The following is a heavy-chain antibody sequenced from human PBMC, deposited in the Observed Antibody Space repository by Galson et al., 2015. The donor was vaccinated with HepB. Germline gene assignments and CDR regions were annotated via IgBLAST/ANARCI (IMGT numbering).Heavy chain of an antibody. CDR1: GFMFSNYD. CDR3: AKVGYYDISGFMAFDI. J-gene: IGHJ3*02. D-gene: IGHD3-22*01. CDR2: VSRKGGST. V-gene: IGHV3-23*01. Sequence: SLRLSCAASGFMFSNYDMTWVRQVSEKGLEWVSGVSRKGGSTYYADSVKGRFSISRDNSKNTLFLQMNSLRPEDTALYYCAKVGYYDISGFMAFDIWGQGTTVTVSS.